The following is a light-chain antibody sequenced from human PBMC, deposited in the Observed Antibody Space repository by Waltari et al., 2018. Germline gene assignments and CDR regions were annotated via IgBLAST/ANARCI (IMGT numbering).Light chain of an antibody. Sequence: QSVLTQPLSASGTPGQRVTISCSGSSSNINRNTVNWYQQLPGTAPKLLIYSNNQRPSGVPDRFSGSKSGTSASLAISGLQSEDEADYYCAAWDDSLNGLVVFGGGTKLTVL. V-gene: IGLV1-44*01. CDR1: SSNINRNT. J-gene: IGLJ2*01. CDR3: AAWDDSLNGLVV. CDR2: SNN.